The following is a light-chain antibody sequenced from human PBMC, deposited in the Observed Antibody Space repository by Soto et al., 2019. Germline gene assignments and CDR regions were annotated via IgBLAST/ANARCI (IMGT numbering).Light chain of an antibody. J-gene: IGLJ2*01. CDR2: AVS. CDR3: SSYTSSSTLL. Sequence: QSALTQPASVSGSPGQRITISCTGTSSDVGGYNYFSWYQQHPGKAPKLMIYAVSNRPSGVSNRFSGSKSGNTASLTISGLQAEDEAEYYCSSYTSSSTLLFGGGTKLTVL. V-gene: IGLV2-14*01. CDR1: SSDVGGYNY.